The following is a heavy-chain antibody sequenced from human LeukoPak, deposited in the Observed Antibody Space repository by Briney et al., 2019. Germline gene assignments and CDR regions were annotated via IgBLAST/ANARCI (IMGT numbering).Heavy chain of an antibody. CDR1: GGSISSYY. D-gene: IGHD4-17*01. CDR2: IYYSGST. Sequence: SETLSLTCTVSGGSISSYYWSWIRQPPGKGLEWIGYIYYSGSTNYNPSLKSRVPISVDTSKNQFSLKLSSVTAADTAVYYCARDGPMTTDAFDIWGQGTMVTVSS. J-gene: IGHJ3*02. CDR3: ARDGPMTTDAFDI. V-gene: IGHV4-59*01.